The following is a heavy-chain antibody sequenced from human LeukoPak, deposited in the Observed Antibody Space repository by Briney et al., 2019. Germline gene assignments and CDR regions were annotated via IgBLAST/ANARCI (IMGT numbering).Heavy chain of an antibody. D-gene: IGHD6-19*01. J-gene: IGHJ4*02. CDR3: AKDPNYSSSRGAFDC. Sequence: PGGSLRLSCAASGFTFSSYAMSWVRQAPGKGLEWVSIIIGTGGSTYYADSVKGRFTISRDNSKNTLYLQMNSLRAEDTAVYYCAKDPNYSSSRGAFDCWGQGTLVTVSS. V-gene: IGHV3-23*01. CDR2: IIGTGGST. CDR1: GFTFSSYA.